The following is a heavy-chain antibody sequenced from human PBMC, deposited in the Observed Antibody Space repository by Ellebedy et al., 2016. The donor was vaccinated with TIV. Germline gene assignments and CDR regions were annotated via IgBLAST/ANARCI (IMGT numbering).Heavy chain of an antibody. CDR2: INHSGST. Sequence: SETLSLXCAVYGGSFSGYYWSWIRQPPGKGLEWIGEINHSGSTNYNPSLKSRVTISVDTSKNQFSLKLSSVTAADTAVYYCARGLVTPFDYWGQGTLVTVSS. D-gene: IGHD3-9*01. CDR3: ARGLVTPFDY. V-gene: IGHV4-34*01. CDR1: GGSFSGYY. J-gene: IGHJ4*02.